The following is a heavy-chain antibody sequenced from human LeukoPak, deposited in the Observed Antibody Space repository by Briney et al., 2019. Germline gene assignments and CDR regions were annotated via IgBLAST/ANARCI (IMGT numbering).Heavy chain of an antibody. CDR3: ARSNHGPDY. D-gene: IGHD1-14*01. J-gene: IGHJ4*02. CDR2: INTDGSEK. CDR1: GFSFSSHW. Sequence: GGSLRLSCSASGFSFSSHWMNWVRQTPGKGLEWVAIINTDGSEKNYVDSVRGRFTISRDNAKNSLYLQMNSLRAEDTAVYYSARSNHGPDYWGQGTLVTVS. V-gene: IGHV3-7*01.